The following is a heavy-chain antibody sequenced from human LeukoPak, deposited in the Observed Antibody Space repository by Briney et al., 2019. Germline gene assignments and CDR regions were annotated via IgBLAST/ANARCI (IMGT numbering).Heavy chain of an antibody. CDR2: IYTSGST. J-gene: IGHJ1*01. CDR3: ARFRQGMGYFQH. V-gene: IGHV4-61*02. Sequence: PSQTLSLACTVSGGSISSGSYYWSWIRQPAGKGLEWIGRIYTSGSTNYNPSLKSRVTISVDTSKNQFSLKLSSVTAADTAVYYCARFRQGMGYFQHWGQGTLVTVSS. D-gene: IGHD1-14*01. CDR1: GGSISSGSYY.